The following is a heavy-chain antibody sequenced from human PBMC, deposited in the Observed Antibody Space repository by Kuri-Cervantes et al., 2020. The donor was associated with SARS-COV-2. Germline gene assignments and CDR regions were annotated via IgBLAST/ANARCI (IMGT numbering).Heavy chain of an antibody. CDR3: ASKGQLEDAFDI. Sequence: SQTLSLTCAVYGGSFSGYYWSWIRQPPGKGLEWIGEINHSGSTNCNPSLKSRVTISVDTSKNQFSLKLSSVTAADTAVYYCASKGQLEDAFDIWGQGTMVTVSS. J-gene: IGHJ3*02. D-gene: IGHD6-6*01. CDR2: INHSGST. CDR1: GGSFSGYY. V-gene: IGHV4-34*01.